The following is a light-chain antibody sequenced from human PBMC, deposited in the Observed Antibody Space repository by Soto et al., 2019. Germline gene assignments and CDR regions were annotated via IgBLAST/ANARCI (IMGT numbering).Light chain of an antibody. V-gene: IGKV3-20*01. Sequence: EIVLTQSPGTLSLSPGERGTLSCRASPSVSSNYLAWYQQKPGQAPSLLIYSAFCRATGIPDRFSGSGSGTDSTLTISRLEPEDLALYYCQYYGSSPCTFAQGTRVEIK. J-gene: IGKJ1*01. CDR1: PSVSSNY. CDR3: QYYGSSPCT. CDR2: SAF.